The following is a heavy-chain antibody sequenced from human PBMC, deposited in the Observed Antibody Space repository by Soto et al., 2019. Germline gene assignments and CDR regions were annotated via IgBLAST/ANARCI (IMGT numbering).Heavy chain of an antibody. CDR2: IHWDDDK. Sequence: QITLKESGPPLVKPTQTLTLTCTFSGFSLSTSGVGVGWIRQPPGKALEWLALIHWDDDKRYSPSLKSMLTITKDTSKNQVVLTMTNMDPVDTATYYCAHTYCSGGSCYSSYWGQGTLVTVSS. V-gene: IGHV2-5*02. D-gene: IGHD2-15*01. J-gene: IGHJ4*02. CDR3: AHTYCSGGSCYSSY. CDR1: GFSLSTSGVG.